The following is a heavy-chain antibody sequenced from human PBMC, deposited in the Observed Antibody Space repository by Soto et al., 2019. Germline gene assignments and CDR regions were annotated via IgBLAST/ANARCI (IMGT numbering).Heavy chain of an antibody. Sequence: QVLLVESGGGLVKPGGSLRLSCAASGFTFSDYYMNWIRQAPGKGLEWVSSISSSDSTIYYADSVKGRFTISRDNAKSSLFLQMNSLRAEDTAVYYCARGSYSGYGLDYYYHYMDVWGKGTMVTVSS. CDR1: GFTFSDYY. D-gene: IGHD5-12*01. CDR3: ARGSYSGYGLDYYYHYMDV. CDR2: ISSSDSTI. J-gene: IGHJ6*03. V-gene: IGHV3-11*01.